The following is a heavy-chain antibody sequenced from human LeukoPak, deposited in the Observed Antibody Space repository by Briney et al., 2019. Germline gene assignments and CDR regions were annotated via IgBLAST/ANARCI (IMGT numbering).Heavy chain of an antibody. V-gene: IGHV3-74*01. CDR1: GFTFSSYW. D-gene: IGHD3-10*01. CDR2: IDTDGSST. J-gene: IGHJ4*02. CDR3: ARVGGSSDSDY. Sequence: PGGSLRLSCAASGFTFSSYWMHWVRQAPGKGLVWVSRIDTDGSSTSYADSVKGRFTVSRDNAKNTLYLQMNSLRAEDTAVYYCARVGGSSDSDYWGQGTLVTVSS.